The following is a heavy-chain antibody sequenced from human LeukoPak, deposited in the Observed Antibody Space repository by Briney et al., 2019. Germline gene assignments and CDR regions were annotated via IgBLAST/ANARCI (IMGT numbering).Heavy chain of an antibody. CDR1: NYTFTNYG. D-gene: IGHD3-22*01. CDR3: ARYSNHYYSN. J-gene: IGHJ4*02. V-gene: IGHV1-18*01. Sequence: ASVKVSCKASNYTFTNYGISWVRQAPGQGLEWMGWIRAYNGKTNYAQKLQGRVTMTTDTSTSTAYMELRSLRSDDTAVYYCARYSNHYYSNWGQGTLVTVSS. CDR2: IRAYNGKT.